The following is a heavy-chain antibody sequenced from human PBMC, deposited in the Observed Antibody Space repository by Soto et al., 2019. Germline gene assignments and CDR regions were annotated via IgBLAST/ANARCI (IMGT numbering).Heavy chain of an antibody. CDR1: GFTFDYYW. V-gene: IGHV3-74*01. CDR3: ARGNLGGFDL. J-gene: IGHJ3*01. CDR2: IQNDGSRT. Sequence: EVQLVESEGGLVQRGGSLRLSCAASGFTFDYYWMHWVRQAPGQGLVWVAHIQNDGSRTTYADSVKGRFTISRDNAKNTMYLQMNSPGAEDTAVYYCARGNLGGFDLWGQGTTVTVSS. D-gene: IGHD4-4*01.